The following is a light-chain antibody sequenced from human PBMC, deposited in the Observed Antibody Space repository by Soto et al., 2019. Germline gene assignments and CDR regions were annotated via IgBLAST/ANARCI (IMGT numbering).Light chain of an antibody. V-gene: IGLV2-14*01. J-gene: IGLJ1*01. CDR2: DVS. CDR3: SSYQTNSTLV. Sequence: QSALTQPASVSGSPGQSITVSCTGTSSDIGVYNYVSWYQQHPGKAPKVMIYDVSNRPSGVSNRFSGSKSGNTASLTISGLQVDDGADYYCSSYQTNSTLVFGTG. CDR1: SSDIGVYNY.